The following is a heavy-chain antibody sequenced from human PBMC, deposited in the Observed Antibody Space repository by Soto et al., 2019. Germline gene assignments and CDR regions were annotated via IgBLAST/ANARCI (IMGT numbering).Heavy chain of an antibody. J-gene: IGHJ4*02. V-gene: IGHV3-9*01. Sequence: EVQLVESGGGSVQPGRSLRLTCAASGFTLNDYAMHWVRQVPGKGLEWVSGIGWNSGRIGYADSVKGRFTTSRDNGKNSVYLLMNSLRAEDPAVYSCVKDMAAGGLAYWGQGALVTVSS. D-gene: IGHD2-15*01. CDR1: GFTLNDYA. CDR2: IGWNSGRI. CDR3: VKDMAAGGLAY.